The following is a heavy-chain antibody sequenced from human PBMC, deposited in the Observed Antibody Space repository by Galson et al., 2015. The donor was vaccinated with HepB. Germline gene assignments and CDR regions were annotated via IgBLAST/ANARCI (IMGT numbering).Heavy chain of an antibody. CDR3: ARDTIAYCGGDCYSGY. J-gene: IGHJ4*02. Sequence: SLRLSCAASGFTFSSYAMHWVRQAPGKGLEWVAVISYDGSNKYYADSVKGRFTISRDNSKNTLYLQMNSLRAEDTAVYYCARDTIAYCGGDCYSGYWGQGTLVTVSS. CDR1: GFTFSSYA. D-gene: IGHD2-21*02. CDR2: ISYDGSNK. V-gene: IGHV3-30*04.